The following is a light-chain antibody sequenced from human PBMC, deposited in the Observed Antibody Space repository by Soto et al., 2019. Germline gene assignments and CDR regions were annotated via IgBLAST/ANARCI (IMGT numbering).Light chain of an antibody. V-gene: IGKV3D-15*01. CDR3: QQYNNWGLS. CDR1: ANVGTN. Sequence: IVMTQSPATLSVSPGERVTLSCRASANVGTNVAWSQQKPGQAPRLLIYDSSTSATGIPDTFSGSGSMTDFTLTISSLHPEESAVYYCQQYNNWGLSFGGGTKVEI. J-gene: IGKJ4*01. CDR2: DSS.